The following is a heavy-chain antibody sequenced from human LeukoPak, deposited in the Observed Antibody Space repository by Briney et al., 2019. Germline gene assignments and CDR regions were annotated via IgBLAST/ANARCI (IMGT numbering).Heavy chain of an antibody. CDR2: IRYDGSNK. V-gene: IGHV3-30*02. D-gene: IGHD6-19*01. Sequence: GGSLRLSCAASGFTFSSYGMHWVRQAPGKGLEWVAFIRYDGSNKYYADSVKGRFTISRDNSKNTLYLQMNSLRAEDTAVYYCAKTGSSGWYYFDYWGQGTLVTVSS. CDR3: AKTGSSGWYYFDY. J-gene: IGHJ4*02. CDR1: GFTFSSYG.